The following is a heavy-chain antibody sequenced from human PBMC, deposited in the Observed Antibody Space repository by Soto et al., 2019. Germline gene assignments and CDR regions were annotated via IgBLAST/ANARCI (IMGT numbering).Heavy chain of an antibody. V-gene: IGHV3-15*01. CDR3: TTEGKYDYGDYAAYFQH. J-gene: IGHJ1*01. CDR1: GFTFSNAW. D-gene: IGHD4-17*01. Sequence: AGGSLRLSCAASGFTFSNAWMSWVRQAPGKGLDWVGRIKSKTDGGTTDYAAPVKGRFTISRDDSKNTLYLQMNSLKTEDTAVYYCTTEGKYDYGDYAAYFQHWGQGTLVTVSS. CDR2: IKSKTDGGTT.